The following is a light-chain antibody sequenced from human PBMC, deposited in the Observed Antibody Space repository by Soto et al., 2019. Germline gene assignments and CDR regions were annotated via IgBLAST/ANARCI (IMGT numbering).Light chain of an antibody. J-gene: IGKJ5*01. CDR2: DST. CDR3: QQRNVWPPIT. V-gene: IGKV3-11*01. Sequence: FLTQSPATLSLSPGERGTLSCRASQSIHTSVAWYQQKPGQPPRLVVYDSTLRANGVPDRFGGSRSGTEFTLTINNLEPEDFALYYCQQRNVWPPITFGQGTRLEI. CDR1: QSIHTS.